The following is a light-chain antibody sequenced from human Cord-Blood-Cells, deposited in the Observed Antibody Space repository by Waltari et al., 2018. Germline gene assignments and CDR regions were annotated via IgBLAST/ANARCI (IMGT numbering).Light chain of an antibody. CDR2: DAS. J-gene: IGKJ5*01. CDR3: QQFNSYPIT. CDR1: QGISSA. Sequence: AIQLTQPPSSLSASVGDRVTITCRASQGISSALAWYQQKPGKAPKLLIYDASSLESGVPSRISGSGSGTEFTLTSSSLQPEDFATYYCQQFNSYPITFGQGTRLEIK. V-gene: IGKV1-13*02.